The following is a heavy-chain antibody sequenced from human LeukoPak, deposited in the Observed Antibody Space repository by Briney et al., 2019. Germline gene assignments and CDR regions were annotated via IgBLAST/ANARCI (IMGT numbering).Heavy chain of an antibody. CDR3: AGGDRNGWYFDY. CDR2: TRQDGSEK. V-gene: IGHV3-7*03. D-gene: IGHD6-19*01. J-gene: IGHJ4*02. Sequence: PGGSLRLSCAASGFTFSDYQMGWVRQAPGKGLEWVANTRQDGSEKYYADSVKGRFTISRDNAKNSLYLQMNSLRAEDTALYYCAGGDRNGWYFDYWGQGTLVTVSS. CDR1: GFTFSDYQ.